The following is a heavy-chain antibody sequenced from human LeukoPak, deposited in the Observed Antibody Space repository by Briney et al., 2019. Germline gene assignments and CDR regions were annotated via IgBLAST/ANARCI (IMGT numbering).Heavy chain of an antibody. D-gene: IGHD6-6*01. J-gene: IGHJ5*02. Sequence: KPSETLSLTCAVSGYSISSGYYWGWIRQPPGKGLEWIGSIYHSGSTYYNPSLKSRVTISVDTSKNQFSLKLSSVTAADTAVYYCAMTRYSSSSAFDPWGQGTLVTVSS. CDR1: GYSISSGYY. CDR3: AMTRYSSSSAFDP. V-gene: IGHV4-38-2*01. CDR2: IYHSGST.